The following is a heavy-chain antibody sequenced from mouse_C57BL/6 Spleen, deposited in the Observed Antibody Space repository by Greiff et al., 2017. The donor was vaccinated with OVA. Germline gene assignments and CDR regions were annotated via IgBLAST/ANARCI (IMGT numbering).Heavy chain of an antibody. CDR1: GYTFTDYY. CDR2: IYPGSGNT. D-gene: IGHD2-4*01. V-gene: IGHV1-76*01. J-gene: IGHJ4*01. Sequence: VQLQESGAELVRPGASVKLSCKASGYTFTDYYINWVKQRPGQGLEWIARIYPGSGNTYYNEKFKGKATLTAEKSSSTAYMQLSSLTSEDSAVYFCAREDYDYDRLRYYAMDYWGQGTSVTVSS. CDR3: AREDYDYDRLRYYAMDY.